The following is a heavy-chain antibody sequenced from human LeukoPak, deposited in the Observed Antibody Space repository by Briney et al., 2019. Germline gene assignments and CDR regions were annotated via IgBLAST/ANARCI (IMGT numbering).Heavy chain of an antibody. CDR2: ISSSSSYI. V-gene: IGHV3-21*01. Sequence: GGSLRLSCAASGFIFSNYAMSWVRQAPGKGLEWVSSISSSSSYIYYADSVKGRFTISRDNAKNSLYLQMNSLRAEDTTVYYCARDDYGSGPFDYWGQGTLVTVSS. CDR1: GFIFSNYA. D-gene: IGHD3-10*01. J-gene: IGHJ4*02. CDR3: ARDDYGSGPFDY.